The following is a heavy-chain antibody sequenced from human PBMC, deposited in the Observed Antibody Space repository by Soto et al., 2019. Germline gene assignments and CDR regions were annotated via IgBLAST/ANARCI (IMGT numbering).Heavy chain of an antibody. CDR2: VTGSGGQI. CDR1: GFTISTYA. D-gene: IGHD2-21*01. V-gene: IGHV3-23*01. Sequence: LRLSCAASGFTISTYAMTWVRQAPGKGLECVSGVTGSGGQIHYADSVKGRFTISKDNSKNTLYLHMSSPRDEDTALYYCAKDAVYKDGLWLTDSWGPGTLVTVSS. J-gene: IGHJ5*02. CDR3: AKDAVYKDGLWLTDS.